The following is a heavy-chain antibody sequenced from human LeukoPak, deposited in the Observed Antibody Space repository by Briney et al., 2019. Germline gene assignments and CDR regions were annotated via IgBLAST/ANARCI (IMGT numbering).Heavy chain of an antibody. CDR1: GGIFSSYA. D-gene: IGHD3-22*01. CDR3: ARDSGTMIVVNWFDP. Sequence: SVKVSCKASGGIFSSYAISWVRQAPGQGLEWMGRIIPILGIANYAQKFQGRVTITADKSTSTAYMELSSLRSEDTAVYYCARDSGTMIVVNWFDPWGQGTLVTVSS. CDR2: IIPILGIA. J-gene: IGHJ5*02. V-gene: IGHV1-69*04.